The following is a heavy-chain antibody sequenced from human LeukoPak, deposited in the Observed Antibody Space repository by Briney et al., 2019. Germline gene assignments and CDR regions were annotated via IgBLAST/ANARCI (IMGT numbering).Heavy chain of an antibody. CDR3: ARRGWGFGEAQRDHDTFDI. J-gene: IGHJ3*02. Sequence: GESLKISCKGSGYSFTNYWITWVRQMPGQGLEWMAIIYPGDSDARYSPSFQGQVTISVDKSISTTYLRWGSLKASDTAMYYCARRGWGFGEAQRDHDTFDIWGQGTMVAVSS. CDR1: GYSFTNYW. V-gene: IGHV5-51*01. D-gene: IGHD3-10*01. CDR2: IYPGDSDA.